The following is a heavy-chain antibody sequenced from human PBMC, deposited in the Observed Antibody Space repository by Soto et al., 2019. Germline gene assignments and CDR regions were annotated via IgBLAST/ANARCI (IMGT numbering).Heavy chain of an antibody. CDR1: GYTFTGPY. D-gene: IGHD2-2*01. Sequence: ASVKVSCKASGYTFTGPYMHWVRQAPGQGLEWMGWINPNSGGTNYAKKFQGRVTMTRDTSISTAYMELSRLRSDDTAVYYCAREASGNQYYFDYWGQGTLVTVSS. V-gene: IGHV1-2*02. CDR3: AREASGNQYYFDY. J-gene: IGHJ4*02. CDR2: INPNSGGT.